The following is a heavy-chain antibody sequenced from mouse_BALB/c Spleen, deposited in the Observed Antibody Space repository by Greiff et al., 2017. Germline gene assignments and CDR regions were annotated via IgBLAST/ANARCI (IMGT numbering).Heavy chain of an antibody. CDR2: IYPGSGST. CDR3: ARRNGNYGFAY. Sequence: LQQPGSELVRPGASVKLSCKASGYTFTSYWMHWVKQRPGQGLEWIGNIYPGSGSTNYDEKFKSKATLTVDTSSSTAYMQLSSLTSEDSAVYFCARRNGNYGFAYWGQGTLVTVSA. CDR1: GYTFTSYW. V-gene: IGHV1S22*01. D-gene: IGHD2-1*01. J-gene: IGHJ3*01.